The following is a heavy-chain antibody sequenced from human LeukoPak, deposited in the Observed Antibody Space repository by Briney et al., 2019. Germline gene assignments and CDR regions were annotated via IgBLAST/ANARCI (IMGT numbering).Heavy chain of an antibody. J-gene: IGHJ4*02. Sequence: SSETLSLTCTVSGGSISSGDYYWSWIRQPPGKGLEWIGYIYYSGSTYYNPSLKSRVTISVDTSKNQFSLKLSSVTAADTAVYYCARVVDGGTIFAGYYFDYWGQGTLVTVSS. CDR3: ARVVDGGTIFAGYYFDY. V-gene: IGHV4-30-4*01. CDR2: IYYSGST. D-gene: IGHD3-9*01. CDR1: GGSISSGDYY.